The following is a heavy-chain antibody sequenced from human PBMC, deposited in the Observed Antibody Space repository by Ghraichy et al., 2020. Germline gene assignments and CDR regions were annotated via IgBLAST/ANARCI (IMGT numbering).Heavy chain of an antibody. CDR1: GFTFSSYS. V-gene: IGHV3-23*01. Sequence: GESLNISCAASGFTFSSYSMSWVRQAPGKGLEWVSAISGSGGSTYYADSVKGRFTISRDNSKNTLYLQMNSLRAEDTAVYYCAKSEQWLVHLDYWGQGTLVTVSS. CDR3: AKSEQWLVHLDY. D-gene: IGHD6-19*01. J-gene: IGHJ4*02. CDR2: ISGSGGST.